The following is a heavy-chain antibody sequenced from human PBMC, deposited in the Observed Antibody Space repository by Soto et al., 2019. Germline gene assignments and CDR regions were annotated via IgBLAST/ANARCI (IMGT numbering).Heavy chain of an antibody. CDR2: IWYDGSNK. D-gene: IGHD3-22*01. CDR1: GFTFSSYG. J-gene: IGHJ1*01. V-gene: IGHV3-33*01. Sequence: QVQLVESGGGVVQPGRSLRLSCAASGFTFSSYGMHWVRQAPGKGLEWVAVIWYDGSNKYYADSVKGRFTISRDNSKNTLYLQRNSLRAEDTAVYYCARESDYYDSSGSFQHWGQGTLVTVSS. CDR3: ARESDYYDSSGSFQH.